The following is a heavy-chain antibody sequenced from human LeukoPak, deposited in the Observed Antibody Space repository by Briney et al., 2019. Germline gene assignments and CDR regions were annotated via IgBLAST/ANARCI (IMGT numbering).Heavy chain of an antibody. J-gene: IGHJ4*02. CDR3: VYSSSWYYFDY. D-gene: IGHD6-13*01. CDR2: ISAYNGNT. Sequence: ASVKVSCKASGYTFTSYGISWVRQAPGQGLEWMGWISAYNGNTNYAQKFQGRVTMTRDTSISTAYMELSRLRSDDTAVYYCVYSSSWYYFDYWGQGTLVTVSS. V-gene: IGHV1-18*01. CDR1: GYTFTSYG.